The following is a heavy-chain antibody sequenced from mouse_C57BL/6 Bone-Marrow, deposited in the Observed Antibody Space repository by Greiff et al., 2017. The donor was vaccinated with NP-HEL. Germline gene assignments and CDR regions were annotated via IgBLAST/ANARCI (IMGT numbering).Heavy chain of an antibody. D-gene: IGHD1-1*01. CDR1: GFTIKDDY. V-gene: IGHV14-4*01. CDR3: TTLYYYYGSSYYAMDY. Sequence: EVKLMESGAELVRPGASVKLSCTASGFTIKDDYMHWVKQRPEQGLEWIGWIDPENGDTEYASKFQGKATITADTSSNTAYLQLSSLTSEDTAVYYCTTLYYYYGSSYYAMDYWGQGTSVTVSS. CDR2: IDPENGDT. J-gene: IGHJ4*01.